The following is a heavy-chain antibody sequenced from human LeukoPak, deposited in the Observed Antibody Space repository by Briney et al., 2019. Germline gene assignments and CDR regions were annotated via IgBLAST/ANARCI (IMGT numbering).Heavy chain of an antibody. CDR1: GFTFSNYW. J-gene: IGHJ3*02. Sequence: GGSLRLSCAASGFTFSNYWMTWVRQAPGKGLEWVANIKQDGSEKYYVDSVKGRLTISRDNAKNSLYLQMNSLRAEDTAMYYCASPEWLPDSIDIWGQGTMVTVSS. V-gene: IGHV3-7*01. CDR3: ASPEWLPDSIDI. D-gene: IGHD3-3*01. CDR2: IKQDGSEK.